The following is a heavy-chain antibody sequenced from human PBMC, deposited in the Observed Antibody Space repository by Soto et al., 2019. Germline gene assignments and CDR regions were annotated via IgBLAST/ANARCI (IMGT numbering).Heavy chain of an antibody. CDR2: AHYSGGT. V-gene: IGHV4-59*01. CDR3: ARGYYDSRGQSNTFDV. Sequence: KSSETLSLTCTVSCASISSSYWSWIRQSPGKGLEWIGYAHYSGGTKDNPSLNGRVSLSIDTSKNQFSLKLSSVAAADTAVYYCARGYYDSRGQSNTFDVWGQGTMVTVSS. CDR1: CASISSSY. D-gene: IGHD3-22*01. J-gene: IGHJ3*01.